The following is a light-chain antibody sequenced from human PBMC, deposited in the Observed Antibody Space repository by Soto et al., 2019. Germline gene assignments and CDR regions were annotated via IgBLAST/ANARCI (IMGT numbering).Light chain of an antibody. CDR1: SSDVGAYNS. CDR2: DVS. CDR3: SSYTTSVTHV. Sequence: QAVVTQPASVSGSPGQSITISCTGTSSDVGAYNSVSWYQQHPGKAPKLIIYDVSTRPSGISDRFSGSKSGNTASLTISGLQAEDESDYYCSSYTTSVTHVFGTGTKVTVL. V-gene: IGLV2-14*01. J-gene: IGLJ1*01.